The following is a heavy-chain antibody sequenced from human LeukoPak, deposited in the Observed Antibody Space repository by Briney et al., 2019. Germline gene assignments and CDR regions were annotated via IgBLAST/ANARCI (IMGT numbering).Heavy chain of an antibody. CDR3: AREGHIVVVPAAICWFDP. D-gene: IGHD2-2*01. V-gene: IGHV1-69*04. Sequence: SVKVSCKASGGTFSSYAISWVRQAPGQGLEWMGRIISILGIANYAQKFQGRVTITADKSTSTAYMELSSLRSEDTAVYYCAREGHIVVVPAAICWFDPWGQGTLVTVSS. CDR1: GGTFSSYA. J-gene: IGHJ5*02. CDR2: IISILGIA.